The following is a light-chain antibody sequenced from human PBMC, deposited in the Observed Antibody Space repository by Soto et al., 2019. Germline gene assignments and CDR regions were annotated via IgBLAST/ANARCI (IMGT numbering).Light chain of an antibody. V-gene: IGKV1-39*01. J-gene: IGKJ4*01. CDR3: QQSYSTPPT. Sequence: DIQMTQSPSSLSASVGDRVTITCRASQSISSYLNWYQQKPGKAPKLLIYAASSLQSGVPSRFSGSGSGTDFTLTIISLQPEDFATYYCQQSYSTPPTFGGGTKVDIK. CDR1: QSISSY. CDR2: AAS.